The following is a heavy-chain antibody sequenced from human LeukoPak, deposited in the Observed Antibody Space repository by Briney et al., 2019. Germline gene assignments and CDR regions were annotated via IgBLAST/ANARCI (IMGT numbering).Heavy chain of an antibody. D-gene: IGHD1-26*01. CDR3: ARDARGGSYGVSDY. J-gene: IGHJ4*02. CDR1: GYTFTSYG. V-gene: IGHV1-18*01. Sequence: GASVKVSCKASGYTFTSYGISWVRQAPGQGLEWMGWISAYNGNTNYAQKLQGRVTMTTDTSTNTAYMELRSLRSDDTAVYYCARDARGGSYGVSDYWGQGTLVTVSS. CDR2: ISAYNGNT.